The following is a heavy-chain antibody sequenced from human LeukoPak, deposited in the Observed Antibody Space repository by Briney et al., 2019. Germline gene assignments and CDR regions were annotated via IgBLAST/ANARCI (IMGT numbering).Heavy chain of an antibody. J-gene: IGHJ3*02. Sequence: PSETLSLTCAVSGGSISSGGYSWSWIRQPPGKGLEWIGYIYHSGSTYYNPSLKSRVTISVDRSKNQFSLKLSSVTAADTAVYYCATYSSASDAFDIWGQGTMVTVSS. CDR1: GGSISSGGYS. D-gene: IGHD6-6*01. CDR3: ATYSSASDAFDI. V-gene: IGHV4-30-2*02. CDR2: IYHSGST.